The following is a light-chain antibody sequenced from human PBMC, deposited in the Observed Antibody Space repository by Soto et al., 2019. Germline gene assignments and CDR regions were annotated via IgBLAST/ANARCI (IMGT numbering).Light chain of an antibody. J-gene: IGKJ2*01. Sequence: EIVMTQSPATLSVSPGERATLSCRASQSVSTNLAWYQQKPGQAPRLLMYGASTRATGIPARFSGSGSGTEFTRTISSLPSEDFAVYYCQQYHNWPPYTFGQGTKLEIK. CDR2: GAS. CDR1: QSVSTN. CDR3: QQYHNWPPYT. V-gene: IGKV3-15*01.